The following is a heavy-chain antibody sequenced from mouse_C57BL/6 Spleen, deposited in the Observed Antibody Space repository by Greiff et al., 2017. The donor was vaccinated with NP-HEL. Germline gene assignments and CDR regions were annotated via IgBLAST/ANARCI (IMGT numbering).Heavy chain of an antibody. CDR1: GFTFSDAW. CDR2: IRNKANNHAT. V-gene: IGHV6-6*01. CDR3: TTVVAPRDWYFDV. Sequence: DVMLVESGGGLVQPGGSMKLSCAASGFTFSDAWMDWVRQSPEKGLEWVAEIRNKANNHATYYAESVKGRFTISRDDSKSSVYLQMNSLRAEDTGIYYCTTVVAPRDWYFDVWGTGTTVTVSS. D-gene: IGHD1-1*01. J-gene: IGHJ1*03.